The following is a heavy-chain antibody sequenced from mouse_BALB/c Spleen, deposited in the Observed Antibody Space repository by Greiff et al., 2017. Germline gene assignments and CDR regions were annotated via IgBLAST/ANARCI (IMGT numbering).Heavy chain of an antibody. J-gene: IGHJ4*01. CDR2: INSNGGST. CDR3: ARDRGNYDAMDY. D-gene: IGHD2-1*01. Sequence: DVHLVESGGGLVQPGGSLKLSCAASGFTFSSYGMSWVRQTPDKRLELVATINSNGGSTYYPDSVKGRFTISRDNAKNTLYLQMSSLKSEDTAMYYCARDRGNYDAMDYWGQGTSVTVSS. CDR1: GFTFSSYG. V-gene: IGHV5-6-3*01.